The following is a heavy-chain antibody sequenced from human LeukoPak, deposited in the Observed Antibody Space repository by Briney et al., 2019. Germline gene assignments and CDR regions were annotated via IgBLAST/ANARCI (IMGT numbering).Heavy chain of an antibody. CDR1: GGSISSGSYY. CDR2: IYTSGST. D-gene: IGHD3-16*01. CDR3: ARDMTR. J-gene: IGHJ4*02. Sequence: SETLSLTCTVSGGSISSGSYYWSWIRQPAGKGLEWIVRIYTSGSTNYNPSLKSRVTISVDTSKNQFSLKLSSVTAADTAVYYCARDMTRWGQGTLVTVSS. V-gene: IGHV4-61*02.